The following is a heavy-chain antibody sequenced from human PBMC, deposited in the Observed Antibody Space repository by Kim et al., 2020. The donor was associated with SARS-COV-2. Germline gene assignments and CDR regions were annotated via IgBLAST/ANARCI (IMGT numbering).Heavy chain of an antibody. J-gene: IGHJ4*02. D-gene: IGHD3-10*01. CDR1: GFTFSSYA. Sequence: GGSLRLSCAASGFTFSSYAMSCVRQAPGKGLEWVSAISGSGGSTYYADSVKGRFTISRDNSKNTLYLQMNSLRAEDTAVYYCAKALYGSGSYYNPLYWGQGTLVTVSS. V-gene: IGHV3-23*01. CDR2: ISGSGGST. CDR3: AKALYGSGSYYNPLY.